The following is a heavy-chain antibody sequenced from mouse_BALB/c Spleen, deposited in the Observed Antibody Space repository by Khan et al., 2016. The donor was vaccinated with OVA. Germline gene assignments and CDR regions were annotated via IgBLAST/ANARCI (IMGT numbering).Heavy chain of an antibody. V-gene: IGHV1-9*01. CDR2: ILPGSGNI. D-gene: IGHD1-1*01. J-gene: IGHJ2*01. CDR1: GYKFSNYW. CDR3: ARVKYGSRRYFDC. Sequence: VQLQESGAELMKPGASVKISCKATGYKFSNYWIEWVKQRPGHGLEWIGEILPGSGNINYNERFKGKATFTSDTSSNTAYMQLSSLTSEDSAVFCYARVKYGSRRYFDCWGEGTILTVSS.